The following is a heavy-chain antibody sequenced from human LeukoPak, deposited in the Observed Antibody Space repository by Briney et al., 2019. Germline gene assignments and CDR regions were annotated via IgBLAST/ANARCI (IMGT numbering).Heavy chain of an antibody. V-gene: IGHV3-66*01. CDR1: GFTFSDYY. Sequence: PGGSLRLSCAASGFTFSDYYMGWIRQAPGKGLEWVSVIYSGDTTFYADSVRGKFTISRDNSKNTLYLQMNSLRAEDTAVYYCASILRSSSGYYFDYWGQGTLVTVSS. CDR2: IYSGDTT. J-gene: IGHJ4*02. CDR3: ASILRSSSGYYFDY. D-gene: IGHD3-10*01.